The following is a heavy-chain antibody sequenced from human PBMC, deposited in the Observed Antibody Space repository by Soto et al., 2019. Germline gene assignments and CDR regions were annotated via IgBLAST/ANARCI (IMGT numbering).Heavy chain of an antibody. CDR2: IYYSGST. V-gene: IGHV4-59*01. J-gene: IGHJ4*02. D-gene: IGHD1-26*01. Sequence: SETLSLTCTVSGGSISSYYWSWIRQPPGKGLEWIGYIYYSGSTNYNPSLKSRVTISVDTSKNQFSLKLSSVTAADTAVYYCVRVTVGARRFDYWGQGTLVTVSS. CDR3: VRVTVGARRFDY. CDR1: GGSISSYY.